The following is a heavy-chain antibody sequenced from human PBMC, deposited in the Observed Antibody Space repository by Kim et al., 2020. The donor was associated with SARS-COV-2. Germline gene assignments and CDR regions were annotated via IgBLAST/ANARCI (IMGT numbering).Heavy chain of an antibody. D-gene: IGHD3-22*01. CDR3: VRESDSSGYYLAYFDY. V-gene: IGHV3-74*01. J-gene: IGHJ4*02. Sequence: SVMGRFTTTRDNTKNTLYMQMNSLRAEDTAVYYCVRESDSSGYYLAYFDYWGQGTLVTASS.